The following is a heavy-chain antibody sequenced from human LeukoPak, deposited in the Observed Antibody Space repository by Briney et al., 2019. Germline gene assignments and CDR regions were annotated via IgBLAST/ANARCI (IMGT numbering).Heavy chain of an antibody. CDR3: ARGSYSSGWDWFDP. J-gene: IGHJ5*02. CDR1: GYTFTSLD. Sequence: GASVKVSCKASGYTFTSLDISWVRQATGQGLEWMGWMNPNSGNTGYAQKFQGRVTMTRNTSISTAYMELSSLRSEDTAVYYCARGSYSSGWDWFDPWGQGTLVTVSS. V-gene: IGHV1-8*02. D-gene: IGHD6-19*01. CDR2: MNPNSGNT.